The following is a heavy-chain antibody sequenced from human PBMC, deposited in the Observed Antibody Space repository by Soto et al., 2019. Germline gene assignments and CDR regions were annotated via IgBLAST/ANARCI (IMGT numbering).Heavy chain of an antibody. CDR3: ETDEKGYDYVWGSYLSVAFDI. J-gene: IGHJ3*02. Sequence: ASVKVSCKVSGYTLTELSMHWVRQAPGKGLEWMGGFDPEDGETIYAQKFQGRVTMTEDTSTDTAYMELSSLRSEDTAVYYCETDEKGYDYVWGSYLSVAFDIWGQGTMVTVSS. V-gene: IGHV1-24*01. CDR1: GYTLTELS. CDR2: FDPEDGET. D-gene: IGHD3-16*02.